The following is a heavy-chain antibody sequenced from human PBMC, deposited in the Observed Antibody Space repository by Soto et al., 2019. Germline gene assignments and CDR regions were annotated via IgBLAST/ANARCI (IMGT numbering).Heavy chain of an antibody. Sequence: SETLSLTCTVSGGSISSGGYYWSWIRQHPGKGLEWIGYIYYSGSTYYNPSLKSRVTISVDTSKNQFSLKLSSVTAADTAVYYCASILWFGESQPYYFDYWGQGTLVTV. V-gene: IGHV4-31*03. J-gene: IGHJ4*02. CDR3: ASILWFGESQPYYFDY. D-gene: IGHD3-10*01. CDR1: GGSISSGGYY. CDR2: IYYSGST.